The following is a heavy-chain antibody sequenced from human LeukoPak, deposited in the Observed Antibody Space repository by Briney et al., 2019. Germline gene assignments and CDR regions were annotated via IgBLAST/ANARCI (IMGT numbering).Heavy chain of an antibody. J-gene: IGHJ5*02. CDR2: ISYDGSNK. D-gene: IGHD1-26*01. CDR3: AREGGSYPHNWFDP. Sequence: GGSLRLSCAASGFTFSSYGMHWVRQAPGKGLEWVAVISYDGSNKYYADSVKGRFTISRDNSKNSLYLQMNSLRAEDTAVYYCAREGGSYPHNWFDPWGQGTLVTVSS. CDR1: GFTFSSYG. V-gene: IGHV3-30*03.